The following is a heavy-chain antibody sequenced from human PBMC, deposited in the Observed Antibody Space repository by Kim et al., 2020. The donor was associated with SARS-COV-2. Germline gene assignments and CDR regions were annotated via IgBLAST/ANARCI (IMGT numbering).Heavy chain of an antibody. CDR3: AKAMDYGDYPPLYYYGM. J-gene: IGHJ6*01. V-gene: IGHV3-30*18. CDR2: ISYDGSNK. D-gene: IGHD4-17*01. Sequence: GGSLRLSCAASGFTFSSYGMHWVRQAPGKGLEWVAVISYDGSNKYYADSVKGRFTISRDNSKNTLYLQMNSLRAEDTAVYYCAKAMDYGDYPPLYYYGM. CDR1: GFTFSSYG.